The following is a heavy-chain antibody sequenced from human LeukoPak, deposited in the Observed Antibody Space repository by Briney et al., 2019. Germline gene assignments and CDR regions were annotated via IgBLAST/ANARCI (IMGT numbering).Heavy chain of an antibody. Sequence: SETLSLTCAVYGGSFSGYYWSWIRQPPGKGLEWIGEINHSGSTNYNPSLKSRVTISVDTSKNQFSLKLSSVTAADTAVYYCARDSLWFGELLWHDAFDIWGQGTMVTVSS. CDR1: GGSFSGYY. D-gene: IGHD3-10*01. J-gene: IGHJ3*02. CDR3: ARDSLWFGELLWHDAFDI. CDR2: INHSGST. V-gene: IGHV4-34*01.